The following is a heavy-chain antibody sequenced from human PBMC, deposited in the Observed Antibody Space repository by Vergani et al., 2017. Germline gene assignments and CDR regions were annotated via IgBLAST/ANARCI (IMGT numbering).Heavy chain of an antibody. CDR1: GFTFSDYY. CDR3: TISSVGEMATTFDY. CDR2: IRSKANSYAT. J-gene: IGHJ4*02. D-gene: IGHD5-24*01. V-gene: IGHV3-73*01. Sequence: VQLVESGGGLVKPGGSLRLSCAASGFTFSDYYMSWIRQAPGKGLEWVGRIRSKANSYATAYAASVKGRFTISRDDSKNTAYLQMNSLKTEDTAVYYCTISSVGEMATTFDYWGQGTLVTVSS.